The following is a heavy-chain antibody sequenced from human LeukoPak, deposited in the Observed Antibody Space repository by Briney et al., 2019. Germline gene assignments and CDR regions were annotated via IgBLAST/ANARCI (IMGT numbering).Heavy chain of an antibody. Sequence: GASVKVSCKASGGTFSSYAISWVRQAPGQGLEWMGGIIPIFGTANYAQKFQGRVTITADESTSTAYMELSSLRSEDTAVYYCASLLPLRSVGYSSTHCDYWGQGTLVTVSS. CDR2: IIPIFGTA. CDR3: ASLLPLRSVGYSSTHCDY. J-gene: IGHJ4*02. CDR1: GGTFSSYA. D-gene: IGHD6-13*01. V-gene: IGHV1-69*13.